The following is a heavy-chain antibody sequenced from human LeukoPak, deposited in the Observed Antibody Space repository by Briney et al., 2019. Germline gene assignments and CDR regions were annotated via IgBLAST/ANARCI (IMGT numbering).Heavy chain of an antibody. CDR1: GGSISSYY. J-gene: IGHJ4*02. CDR2: IHYSGST. V-gene: IGHV4-59*01. D-gene: IGHD6-13*01. Sequence: PSETLSLTCTVSGGSISSYYWSWIRQPPGKGLEWIGSIHYSGSTSYNSSLKSRVTMSIDTSKNQFSLKLSSVTPADTAVYYCARQVYSSSWSYYFEYWGQGILVTVSS. CDR3: ARQVYSSSWSYYFEY.